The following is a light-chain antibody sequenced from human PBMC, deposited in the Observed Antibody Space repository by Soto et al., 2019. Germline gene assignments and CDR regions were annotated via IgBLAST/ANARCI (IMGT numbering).Light chain of an antibody. V-gene: IGLV1-44*01. CDR2: DNN. CDR3: ASWDDRLNGVS. J-gene: IGLJ2*01. Sequence: QSVLTQPPSVSAAPGQKVTISCSGSNSNIGSNTVNWYQQLPGTAPKLLIYDNNKRPSGVPGRFSDSKSGTSASLAISGLQSEDEADYYCASWDDRLNGVSFGGGTKLTVL. CDR1: NSNIGSNT.